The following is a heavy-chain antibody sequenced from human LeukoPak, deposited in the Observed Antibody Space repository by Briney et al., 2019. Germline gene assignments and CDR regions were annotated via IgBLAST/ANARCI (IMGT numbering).Heavy chain of an antibody. CDR1: GFTFSSYW. D-gene: IGHD2/OR15-2a*01. Sequence: GGSLRLSCTASGFTFSSYWMGWFRQAPGRGLEWVANIKEDGSEKNYVDSVKGRFSISRDNAENSLYLQMNSLRVEDTAMYYCARVGAGGGNYFRSYYDRWGQGTLVTVSS. V-gene: IGHV3-7*01. CDR3: ARVGAGGGNYFRSYYDR. CDR2: IKEDGSEK. J-gene: IGHJ4*02.